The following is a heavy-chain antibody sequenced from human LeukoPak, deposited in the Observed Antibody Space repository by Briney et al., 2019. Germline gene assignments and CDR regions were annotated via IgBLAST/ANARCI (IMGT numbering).Heavy chain of an antibody. CDR2: IKSKTDGGTT. CDR1: GFTFSNAW. CDR3: TTDLVGATLDDAFDI. D-gene: IGHD1-26*01. Sequence: PGGSLSLSCAASGFTFSNAWMSWVRQAPGKGMEWVGRIKSKTDGGTTDYAAPVKGRFTISRDDSKNTLYLQMNSLKTEDTAVYYCTTDLVGATLDDAFDIWGQGKMVTVSS. J-gene: IGHJ3*02. V-gene: IGHV3-15*01.